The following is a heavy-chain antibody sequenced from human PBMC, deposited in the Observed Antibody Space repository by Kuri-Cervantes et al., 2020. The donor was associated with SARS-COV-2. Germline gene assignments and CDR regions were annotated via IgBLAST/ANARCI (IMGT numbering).Heavy chain of an antibody. CDR1: GFTFSSYG. Sequence: GESLKISCAASGFTFSSYGMHWVRRAPGKGLGWVAVISYDGSNKYYAGSVKGRFTISRDNSKNTLYLQMNSLRAKDTAVYYCAREEYSSSWSAVDFDYWGQGTLVTVSS. D-gene: IGHD6-13*01. CDR3: AREEYSSSWSAVDFDY. V-gene: IGHV3-30*03. J-gene: IGHJ4*02. CDR2: ISYDGSNK.